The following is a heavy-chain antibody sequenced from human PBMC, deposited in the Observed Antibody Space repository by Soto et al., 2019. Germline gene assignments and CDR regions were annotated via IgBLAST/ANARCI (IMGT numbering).Heavy chain of an antibody. D-gene: IGHD3-10*01. Sequence: QVQLVQSGAEVKKPGSSVKVSCKASGGIFSTYAISWLRQAPGQGLEWMGGIIPIFGTPNYAQRFHGRVTSTADESTSTAYMELSRLRCEDTAVYYCARDRDDYGSGNYYNRIDFWGQGTLVTVSS. CDR1: GGIFSTYA. CDR3: ARDRDDYGSGNYYNRIDF. V-gene: IGHV1-69*01. CDR2: IIPIFGTP. J-gene: IGHJ4*02.